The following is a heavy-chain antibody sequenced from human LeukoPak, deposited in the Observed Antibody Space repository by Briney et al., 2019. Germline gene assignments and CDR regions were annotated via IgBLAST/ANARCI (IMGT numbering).Heavy chain of an antibody. CDR3: AKDRSLGSLVHEAFDV. Sequence: GGSLRLSCAASGFTFSSYGMHWVRQAPGKGLEWVAFIRYDGSNKYYADSVKGRFTISRDNSQNTLFLQVDTLRVEDTATYYCAKDRSLGSLVHEAFDVWGQGTMVVVSS. CDR1: GFTFSSYG. D-gene: IGHD3-16*01. J-gene: IGHJ3*01. V-gene: IGHV3-30*02. CDR2: IRYDGSNK.